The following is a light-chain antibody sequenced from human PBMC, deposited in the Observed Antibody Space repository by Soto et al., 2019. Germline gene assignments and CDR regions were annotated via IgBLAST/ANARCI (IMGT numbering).Light chain of an antibody. J-gene: IGKJ2*01. V-gene: IGKV3-15*01. Sequence: EGVMTQSPVTLSVSPGERATLSCRASQSVRSHLAWYQQKPGQAPSLLIFGASTRATGVPARFSGSESGTEFTLTISSLQSEDVAVYFCQQYYTSPNTFGQGTKLEI. CDR1: QSVRSH. CDR2: GAS. CDR3: QQYYTSPNT.